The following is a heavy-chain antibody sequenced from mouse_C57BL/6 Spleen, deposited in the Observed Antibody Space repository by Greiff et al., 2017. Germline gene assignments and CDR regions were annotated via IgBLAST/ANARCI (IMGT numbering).Heavy chain of an antibody. CDR3: ARGTGTKMDY. D-gene: IGHD4-1*01. J-gene: IGHJ4*01. V-gene: IGHV5-17*01. CDR1: GFTFSDYG. Sequence: EVKLMESGGGLVKPGGSLKLSCAASGFTFSDYGMHWVRQAPEKGLEWVAYISSGGSTIYYADTVKGRFTISRDNAKNTLFLQMTSLRSEDTAMYYCARGTGTKMDYWGQGTSVTVSS. CDR2: ISSGGSTI.